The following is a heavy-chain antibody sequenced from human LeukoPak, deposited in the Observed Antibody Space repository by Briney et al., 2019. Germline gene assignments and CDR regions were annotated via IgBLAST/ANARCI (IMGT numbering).Heavy chain of an antibody. CDR2: ISPYSADT. CDR3: ARVGNRNCFDY. V-gene: IGHV1-18*01. J-gene: IGHJ4*02. D-gene: IGHD4-23*01. CDR1: GYTFMNYD. Sequence: ASVKVSCKASGYTFMNYDISWVRQAPGQGLEWMGWISPYSADTNYAQLLQGRVTMTTDTSTSTAYMELRSLRSDDTAVYYCARVGNRNCFDYWGQGTLVTVSS.